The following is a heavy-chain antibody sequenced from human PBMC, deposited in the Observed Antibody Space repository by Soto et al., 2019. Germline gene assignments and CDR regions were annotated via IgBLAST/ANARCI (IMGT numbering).Heavy chain of an antibody. CDR1: GYTFTSYA. V-gene: IGHV1-3*01. CDR3: ARDVADFWSGYSSYGMDV. D-gene: IGHD3-3*01. J-gene: IGHJ6*02. Sequence: ASVKVSCKASGYTFTSYAMHWVRQAPGQRLEWMGWINAGNGNTKYSQKFQGRVTITRDTSASTAYMELSSLRSEDTAVYYCARDVADFWSGYSSYGMDVWGQGTTVTVSS. CDR2: INAGNGNT.